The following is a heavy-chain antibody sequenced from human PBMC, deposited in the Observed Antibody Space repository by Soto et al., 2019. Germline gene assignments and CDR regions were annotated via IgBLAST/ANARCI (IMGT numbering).Heavy chain of an antibody. CDR3: ARGASMVRGVILDAFDI. J-gene: IGHJ3*02. D-gene: IGHD3-10*01. V-gene: IGHV1-3*01. Sequence: QVQLVQSGAEVKKPGASVKVSCKASGYTFTSYTMHWVRQAPGQRLEWMGWINAGNGNTKYSQKFQGRVTITRDTSASTAYMELSSLRSEDTAVYYCARGASMVRGVILDAFDIWGQGTMVTVSS. CDR2: INAGNGNT. CDR1: GYTFTSYT.